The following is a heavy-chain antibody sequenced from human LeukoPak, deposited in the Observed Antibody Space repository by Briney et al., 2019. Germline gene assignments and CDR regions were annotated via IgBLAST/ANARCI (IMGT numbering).Heavy chain of an antibody. D-gene: IGHD3-22*01. CDR3: ASLRFAYYYDSSGYYYYPDY. J-gene: IGHJ4*02. CDR1: GGSISTSNYY. Sequence: KSSETLSLTCTVSGGSISTSNYYWGWIRQPPGKGLEWIGSIYYSGSTYYNPSLKSRVTISVDTSKNQFSLKVRSVTAADTAVYYCASLRFAYYYDSSGYYYYPDYWGQGTLVTVSS. CDR2: IYYSGST. V-gene: IGHV4-39*01.